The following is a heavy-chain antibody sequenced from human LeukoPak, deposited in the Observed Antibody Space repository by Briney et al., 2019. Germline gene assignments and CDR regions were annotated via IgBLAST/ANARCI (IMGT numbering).Heavy chain of an antibody. J-gene: IGHJ4*02. D-gene: IGHD3-10*01. CDR3: ARAWVYDGSGSYYND. Sequence: ASVKVSCKASGYTFTGYYMHWVRQAPGQGLEWMGRINPNSGGTNYAQKFQGRVTMTRDTSISTAYMELSRLRSDDTAVYYCARAWVYDGSGSYYNDWGQGTLVTVSS. CDR2: INPNSGGT. V-gene: IGHV1-2*06. CDR1: GYTFTGYY.